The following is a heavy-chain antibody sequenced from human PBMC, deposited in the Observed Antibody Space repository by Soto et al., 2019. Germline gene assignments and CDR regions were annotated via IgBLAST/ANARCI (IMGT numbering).Heavy chain of an antibody. CDR3: ARDRRGHSGYYSYGMDV. J-gene: IGHJ6*02. D-gene: IGHD3-22*01. CDR2: IYYSGST. Sequence: PSETLSLTCTVSGGSISSGYYYWSWIRQPPGKGLEWIGYIYYSGSTYYNPSLKSRVTISVDTSKNQFSLKLSSVTAADTAVYYCARDRRGHSGYYSYGMDVWGQGTTVTVSS. V-gene: IGHV4-30-4*01. CDR1: GGSISSGYYY.